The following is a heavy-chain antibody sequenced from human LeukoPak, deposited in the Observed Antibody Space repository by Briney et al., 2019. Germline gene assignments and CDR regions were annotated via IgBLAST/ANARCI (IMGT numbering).Heavy chain of an antibody. J-gene: IGHJ3*02. CDR2: ISGSGGST. CDR3: ARGSGSYVPGASAFDI. CDR1: GFTFSSYA. D-gene: IGHD1-26*01. V-gene: IGHV3-23*01. Sequence: GGSLRLSCAASGFTFSSYAMSWVRQAPGKGLEWVSAISGSGGSTYYADSVKGRFTISRDNAKNSPYLQMNSLRAEDTAVYYCARGSGSYVPGASAFDIWGQGTMVTVSS.